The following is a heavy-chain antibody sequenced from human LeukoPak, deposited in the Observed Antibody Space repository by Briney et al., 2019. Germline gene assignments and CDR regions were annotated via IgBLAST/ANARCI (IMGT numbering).Heavy chain of an antibody. V-gene: IGHV3-33*06. CDR3: AKVRFQGCSSTSCYGTYFDY. CDR1: GFTFSSYG. CDR2: IWYDGSNK. J-gene: IGHJ4*02. D-gene: IGHD2-2*01. Sequence: GRSLRLSCAASGFTFSSYGMHWVRQAPGKGLEWVAVIWYDGSNKYYADSVKGRFTISRDNSKNTLYLQMNSLRAADTAVYYCAKVRFQGCSSTSCYGTYFDYWGQGTLVTVSS.